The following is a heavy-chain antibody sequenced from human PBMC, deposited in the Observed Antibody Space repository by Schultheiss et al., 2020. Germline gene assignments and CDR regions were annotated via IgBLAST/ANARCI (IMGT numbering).Heavy chain of an antibody. CDR1: GGSISSGGYY. CDR2: INYRGST. J-gene: IGHJ5*02. Sequence: SETLSLTCPVSGGSISSGGYYWSWIRQHPGKGLEWTGYINYRGSTYYNPSLKSRVTLSVDTSENQFSLKLSYVTAADTAVYDCARYGAWLGWWFDPWGQGALVSVSS. D-gene: IGHD3-22*01. CDR3: ARYGAWLGWWFDP. V-gene: IGHV4-31*03.